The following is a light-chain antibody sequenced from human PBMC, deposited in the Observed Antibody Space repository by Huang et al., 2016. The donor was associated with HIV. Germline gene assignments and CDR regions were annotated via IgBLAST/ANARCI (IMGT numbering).Light chain of an antibody. CDR1: QGITKS. CDR2: ATS. CDR3: QQYYNTPYT. Sequence: DIQMTQSPSSLSASVGDRVTITCRASQGITKSLVWYQQKPGKAPKLLLFATSRLERGVPSSFSGSGAGTDVTLTISSLQPKDFATYYCQQYYNTPYTFGQGTKLEIK. V-gene: IGKV1-NL1*01. J-gene: IGKJ2*01.